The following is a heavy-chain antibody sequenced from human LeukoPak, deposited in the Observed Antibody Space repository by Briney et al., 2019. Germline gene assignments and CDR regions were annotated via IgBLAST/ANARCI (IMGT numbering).Heavy chain of an antibody. CDR1: GFTFSSYG. Sequence: GGSLRLSCAASGFTFSSYGMHWVRQAPGKGLEWVAVISYDGSNKYYADSVKGRFTISRDNSKNTLYLQMNSLRAEDTAVYYCAKGITTIVGLVDYWGQGTLVTVSS. V-gene: IGHV3-30*18. D-gene: IGHD3-22*01. CDR3: AKGITTIVGLVDY. CDR2: ISYDGSNK. J-gene: IGHJ4*02.